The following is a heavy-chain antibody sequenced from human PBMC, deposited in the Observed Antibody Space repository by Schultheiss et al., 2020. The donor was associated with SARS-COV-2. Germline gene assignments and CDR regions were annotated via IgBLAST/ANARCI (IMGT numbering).Heavy chain of an antibody. CDR1: GFTFSSYG. CDR2: ISYDGSNK. CDR3: VGSWDFDY. V-gene: IGHV3-30*03. J-gene: IGHJ4*02. D-gene: IGHD3-16*01. Sequence: GGSLRLSCAASGFTFSSYGMHWVRQAPGKGLEWVAVISYDGSNKYYADSVKGRFTISRDNAKNSLYLQMNSLRAEDTAVYYCVGSWDFDYWGQGTLVTVSS.